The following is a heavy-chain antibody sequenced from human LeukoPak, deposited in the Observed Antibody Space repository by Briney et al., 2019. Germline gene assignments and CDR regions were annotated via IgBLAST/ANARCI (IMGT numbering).Heavy chain of an antibody. CDR3: ARLFSGSYYHYFDY. V-gene: IGHV5-10-1*01. CDR1: GYSFSSYW. CDR2: IDPSDSYT. Sequence: GESLKISCKSSGYSFSSYWIGWVRQMPGKGLEWMGRIDPSDSYTNYSPSFQGHVTISADKSISTAYLQWSSLKASDTAMYYCARLFSGSYYHYFDYWGQGTLVTVSS. D-gene: IGHD1-26*01. J-gene: IGHJ4*02.